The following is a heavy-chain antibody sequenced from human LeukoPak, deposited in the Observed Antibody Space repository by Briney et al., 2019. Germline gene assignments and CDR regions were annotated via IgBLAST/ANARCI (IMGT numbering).Heavy chain of an antibody. V-gene: IGHV1-18*04. D-gene: IGHD2-2*01. Sequence: GASVKVSCKASGYTFTSYGISWVRQAPGQGLEWMGWISGYNGNTNYAQKLQGRVTMTTDTSTGTAYMELRSLRSDDTAVYYCARDPRYRGYCSSTSCHWMDYWGQGTLVTVSS. CDR2: ISGYNGNT. J-gene: IGHJ4*02. CDR3: ARDPRYRGYCSSTSCHWMDY. CDR1: GYTFTSYG.